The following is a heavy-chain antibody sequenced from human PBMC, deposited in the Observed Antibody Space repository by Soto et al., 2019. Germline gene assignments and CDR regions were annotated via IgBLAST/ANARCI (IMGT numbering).Heavy chain of an antibody. Sequence: SETLSLTCSVSGASVSHGYWSWIRQPPGKGLEWIGYIYHSGSTNYNPSLTSRVTMSVETSKNQFSLKLNSVTSADTAVYYCARAPGYFDYWGLGTLVTVSS. CDR3: ARAPGYFDY. CDR2: IYHSGST. V-gene: IGHV4-59*02. CDR1: GASVSHGY. J-gene: IGHJ4*02.